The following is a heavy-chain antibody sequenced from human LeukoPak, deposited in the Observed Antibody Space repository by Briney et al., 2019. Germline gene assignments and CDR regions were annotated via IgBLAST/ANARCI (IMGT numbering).Heavy chain of an antibody. Sequence: GGSLRLSCAASGFTFSSYAMSWVRQAPGKGLEWVSSISSSSSYIYYADSVKGRFTISRDNAKNSLYLQMNSLRAEDTAVYYCARDGGIAAAGTYYFDYWGQGTLVTVSS. CDR1: GFTFSSYA. D-gene: IGHD6-13*01. J-gene: IGHJ4*02. CDR2: ISSSSSYI. CDR3: ARDGGIAAAGTYYFDY. V-gene: IGHV3-21*01.